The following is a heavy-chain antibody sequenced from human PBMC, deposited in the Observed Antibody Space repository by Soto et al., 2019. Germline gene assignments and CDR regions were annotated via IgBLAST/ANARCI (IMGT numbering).Heavy chain of an antibody. V-gene: IGHV6-1*01. CDR2: TYYRSKWYN. D-gene: IGHD3-9*01. Sequence: SQTLSLTCAISGDSVSSNSAAWNWIRQSPSRGLEWLGRTYYRSKWYNDYAVSVKSRITINPDTSKNQFSLQLNSVTPEDTAVYYCAREGYDILTGLKYYYYGMDVWGQGTTVTVSS. CDR3: AREGYDILTGLKYYYYGMDV. J-gene: IGHJ6*02. CDR1: GDSVSSNSAA.